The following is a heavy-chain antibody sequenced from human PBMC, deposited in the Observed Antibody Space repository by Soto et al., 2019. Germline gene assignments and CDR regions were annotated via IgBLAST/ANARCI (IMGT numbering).Heavy chain of an antibody. V-gene: IGHV4-34*01. CDR2: INQSGST. CDR1: GGSFRGSY. CDR3: AREFLWPRYIDY. D-gene: IGHD5-12*01. Sequence: QVQLRQWGAGLLKPSETLSLTCAVSGGSFRGSYWSWIRQSPGKGLEWIGEINQSGSTNYHPSLLSRVTISVDTSKSQFSLKLTSVTAADTGVYYCAREFLWPRYIDYWGPGSLVTVSS. J-gene: IGHJ4*02.